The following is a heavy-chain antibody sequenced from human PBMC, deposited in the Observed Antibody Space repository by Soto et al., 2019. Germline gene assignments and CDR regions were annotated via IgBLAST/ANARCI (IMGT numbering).Heavy chain of an antibody. V-gene: IGHV1-3*01. CDR2: INAGNGNT. CDR1: GYTFTSYA. CDR3: ATDMYSYWENDY. J-gene: IGHJ4*02. Sequence: ASVKVSCKASGYTFTSYAMHWVRQAPGQRLEWMGWINAGNGNTKYSQKFQGRVTITRDTSASTAYMELSSLRSEDTAVYYCATDMYSYWENDYWGQGTLVTVSS. D-gene: IGHD5-18*01.